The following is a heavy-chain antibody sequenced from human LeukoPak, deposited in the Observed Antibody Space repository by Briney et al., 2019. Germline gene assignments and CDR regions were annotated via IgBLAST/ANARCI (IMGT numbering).Heavy chain of an antibody. CDR1: GFSLTTSEAP. J-gene: IGHJ4*02. V-gene: IGHV2-5*04. CDR3: VCGRGSARSSLFDY. Sequence: SGPTPVKPTHTLTLTCTLSGFSLTTSEAPVGWLRQDPGKAFEWLALIYWNDDEYYSPSLKTSLTHITLTSKNLVVLKMTNMDAVDRGTYYGVCGRGSARSSLFDYWGQGTLVTVSS. D-gene: IGHD2-21*01. CDR2: IYWNDDE.